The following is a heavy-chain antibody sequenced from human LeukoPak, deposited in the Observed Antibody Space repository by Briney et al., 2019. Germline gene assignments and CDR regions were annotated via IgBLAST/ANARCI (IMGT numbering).Heavy chain of an antibody. Sequence: PGGSLRLSCAASGFTFSSYAMHWVRQAPGKGLEWVAVISYDGSNKYYADSVKGRFTISRDNSKNTLYLQMSSLRAEDTAVYYCVKDDYSNYYYYGMDVWGQGTTVTVSS. J-gene: IGHJ6*02. V-gene: IGHV3-30*14. D-gene: IGHD4-11*01. CDR3: VKDDYSNYYYYGMDV. CDR2: ISYDGSNK. CDR1: GFTFSSYA.